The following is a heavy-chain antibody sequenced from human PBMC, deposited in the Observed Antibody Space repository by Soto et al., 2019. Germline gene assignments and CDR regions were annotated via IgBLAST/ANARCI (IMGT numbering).Heavy chain of an antibody. CDR1: GYTFSSYG. D-gene: IGHD6-13*01. Sequence: GASVKVSCKASGYTFSSYGISWVRQAPGQGLEWMGWISAYNGNTNYAQKLQGRVTMTTDTSTSTAYMELRSLRSDDTAVYYCARPNHDSSSWCSFDYWGQGTLVTVSS. V-gene: IGHV1-18*01. CDR2: ISAYNGNT. J-gene: IGHJ4*02. CDR3: ARPNHDSSSWCSFDY.